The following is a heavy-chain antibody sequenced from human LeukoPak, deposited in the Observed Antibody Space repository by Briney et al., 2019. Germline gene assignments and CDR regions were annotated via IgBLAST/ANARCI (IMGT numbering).Heavy chain of an antibody. V-gene: IGHV3-74*01. J-gene: IGHJ4*02. CDR3: ARDPYTGTYYGFDY. CDR2: INSDGSST. Sequence: GGSLRLFCAASGFTFSSSWMHLVRQAPGKGLVWVSRINSDGSSTNYADSVKGRFTISRDNAKNTLYLQMNSLRAEDTAVYYCARDPYTGTYYGFDYWGQGALVTVSS. CDR1: GFTFSSSW. D-gene: IGHD1-26*01.